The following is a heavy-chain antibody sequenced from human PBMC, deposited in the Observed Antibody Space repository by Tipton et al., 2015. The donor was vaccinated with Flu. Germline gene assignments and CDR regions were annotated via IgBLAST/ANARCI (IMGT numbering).Heavy chain of an antibody. CDR3: AKSTASFDC. J-gene: IGHJ4*01. D-gene: IGHD4-17*01. CDR1: GGSIRSHY. V-gene: IGHV4-59*11. CDR2: MFYTGNT. Sequence: TLSLTCTVSGGSIRSHYWSWIRQPPGKTLEWIGCMFYTGNTDHNPSLRSRVTMSIDTSRSVFSMKLDSVTHANTAVYYCAKSTASFDCWGQGILVTDSS.